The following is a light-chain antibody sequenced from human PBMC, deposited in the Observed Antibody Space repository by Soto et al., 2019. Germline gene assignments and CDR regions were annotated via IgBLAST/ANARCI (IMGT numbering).Light chain of an antibody. CDR2: EVS. J-gene: IGLJ1*01. CDR1: SSDVGGYNY. V-gene: IGLV2-14*01. CDR3: SSYTSSSTPFYV. Sequence: QSALTQPASVSGSPGQSITISCTGTSSDVGGYNYVSWYQQHPGKAPKLMIYEVSNRPSGVSNRFSGSKSGNTASLTISGLQAEDEADYYCSSYTSSSTPFYVFGTGNKVTVL.